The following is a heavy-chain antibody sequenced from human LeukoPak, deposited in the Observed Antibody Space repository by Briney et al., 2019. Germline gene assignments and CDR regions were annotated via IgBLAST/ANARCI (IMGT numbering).Heavy chain of an antibody. CDR1: GYIFTSYG. V-gene: IGHV1-18*01. CDR2: ISAYNGNT. J-gene: IGHJ4*02. Sequence: GASVKVSCKASGYIFTSYGIGWVRQAPGQGLEWMGWISAYNGNTNYAQKLQGRVTITADESTSTAYMELSSLRSEDTAVYYCARTDTAMDNYYFDYWGQGTLVTVSS. D-gene: IGHD5-18*01. CDR3: ARTDTAMDNYYFDY.